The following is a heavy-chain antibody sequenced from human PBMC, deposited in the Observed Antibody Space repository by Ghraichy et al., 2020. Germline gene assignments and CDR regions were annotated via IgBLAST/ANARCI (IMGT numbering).Heavy chain of an antibody. V-gene: IGHV4-39*01. CDR1: GGSISSTNYY. CDR2: IFYTGTC. Sequence: SETLSLTCTVSGGSISSTNYYWGWIRQPPGQGRVWIGSIFYTGTCYSNPYHNSRVTISVDTTKNPFSLKLGSVTAAAAAKYYCASRRCTGSQDCGEIDPWGQGIPVTVSS. D-gene: IGHD2-21*01. J-gene: IGHJ5*02. CDR3: ASRRCTGSQDCGEIDP.